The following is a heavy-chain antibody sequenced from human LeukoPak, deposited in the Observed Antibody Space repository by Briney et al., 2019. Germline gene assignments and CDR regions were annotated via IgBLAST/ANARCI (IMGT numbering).Heavy chain of an antibody. J-gene: IGHJ4*02. V-gene: IGHV3-7*05. CDR1: GFTFSSYW. CDR3: ARARSYCSGGSCYPAHFDY. CDR2: IKQDGNEK. Sequence: GGSLRLSCAASGFTFSSYWMSWVRQAPGKGLDWVANIKQDGNEKYYVDSVKGRFTISRDNPKNSIYLQMNSLRAEDTAVYYCARARSYCSGGSCYPAHFDYWGQGTLVTVSS. D-gene: IGHD2-15*01.